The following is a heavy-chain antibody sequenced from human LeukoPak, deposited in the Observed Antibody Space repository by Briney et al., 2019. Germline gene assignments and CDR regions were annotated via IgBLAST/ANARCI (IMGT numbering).Heavy chain of an antibody. V-gene: IGHV4-4*07. J-gene: IGHJ2*01. CDR2: IYTSGST. D-gene: IGHD1-1*01. CDR3: ARVLVRYTSFDL. Sequence: SETLSLTCTVSGGSISSYYWSWIRQPAGKGLEWIGRIYTSGSTNYNPSLKSRVTMSVDTSKYQFSLKLSSVTAADTAVYYCARVLVRYTSFDLWGRGTLVTVSS. CDR1: GGSISSYY.